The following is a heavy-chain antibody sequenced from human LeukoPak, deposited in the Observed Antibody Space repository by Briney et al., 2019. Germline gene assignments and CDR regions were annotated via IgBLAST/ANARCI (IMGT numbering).Heavy chain of an antibody. CDR3: ARIPCIAAAGTCWFDP. J-gene: IGHJ5*02. CDR1: GYSFTSYW. V-gene: IGHV5-51*01. Sequence: GESLKISCKGSGYSFTSYWIGWVRQMPGKDLEWMGIIYPGDSDTRYSPSFQGQVTISADKSISTAYLQWSSLKASDTAMYYCARIPCIAAAGTCWFDPWGQGTLVTVSS. CDR2: IYPGDSDT. D-gene: IGHD6-13*01.